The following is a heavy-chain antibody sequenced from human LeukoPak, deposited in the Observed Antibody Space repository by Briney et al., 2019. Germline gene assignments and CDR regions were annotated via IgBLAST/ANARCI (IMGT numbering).Heavy chain of an antibody. J-gene: IGHJ6*03. V-gene: IGHV3-64*01. CDR2: ISSKGGST. D-gene: IGHD2-2*01. CDR1: GFTFSSYA. CDR3: AREKEGYCSRTSCYLDYYYYYMDV. Sequence: GGSLRLSCAASGFTFSSYAMHWVRQAPGKGLEYASGISSKGGSTYYANSVKGRFTISRDNSKNTLYLQMGSLRAEDMAVYYCAREKEGYCSRTSCYLDYYYYYMDVWGKGTTVTISS.